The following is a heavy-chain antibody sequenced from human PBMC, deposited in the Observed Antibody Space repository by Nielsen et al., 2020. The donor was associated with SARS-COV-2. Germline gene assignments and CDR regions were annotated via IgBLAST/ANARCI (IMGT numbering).Heavy chain of an antibody. J-gene: IGHJ4*02. D-gene: IGHD6-19*01. V-gene: IGHV3-33*08. Sequence: GESLKISCAASGFTFSSYGMHWVRQAPGKGLEWVAVIWYDGSNKYYPGSVKGRFTISRDNSKNTLYLQMNSLRAEDTALYYCATIAVAGQSGDYWGQGTLVTVSS. CDR1: GFTFSSYG. CDR3: ATIAVAGQSGDY. CDR2: IWYDGSNK.